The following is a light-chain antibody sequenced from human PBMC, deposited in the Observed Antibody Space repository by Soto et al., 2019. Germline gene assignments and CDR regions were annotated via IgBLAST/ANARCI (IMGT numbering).Light chain of an antibody. CDR3: KQYHCYPVT. CDR2: AAS. Sequence: DIQMTQSPSSLSASVGDTVTITCRASQGINDFLAWFQQKPGKAPKPLISAASSLQSGVPSKFSGRGSDRDFTRTISSLQSEDSGTYYCKQYHCYPVTLGGGTKVEIK. J-gene: IGKJ4*01. V-gene: IGKV1-16*02. CDR1: QGINDF.